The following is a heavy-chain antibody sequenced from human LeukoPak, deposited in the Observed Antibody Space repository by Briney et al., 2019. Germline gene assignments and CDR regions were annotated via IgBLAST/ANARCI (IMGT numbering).Heavy chain of an antibody. Sequence: GESLKISCMASGYSVTSYWIGWVRQMPGKGLEWMGIIYPGDSDTRYSPSFQGQVTISADKSISTAYLQWSSLKASDTAMYYCARLSVTHFDYWGQGTLVTVSS. CDR1: GYSVTSYW. CDR2: IYPGDSDT. D-gene: IGHD4-23*01. V-gene: IGHV5-51*01. CDR3: ARLSVTHFDY. J-gene: IGHJ4*02.